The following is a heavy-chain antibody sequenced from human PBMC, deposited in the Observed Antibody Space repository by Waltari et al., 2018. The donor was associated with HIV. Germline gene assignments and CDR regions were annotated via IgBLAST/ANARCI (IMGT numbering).Heavy chain of an antibody. V-gene: IGHV3-23*01. CDR3: AKDPMDIVATINYYGMDV. D-gene: IGHD5-12*01. CDR2: ISGSGGST. Sequence: EVQLLESGGGLVQPGGSLRLSCAASGFTFSSYAMRWFRQAPGKGLEWVSAISGSGGSTYYADSVKGRFTISRDNSKNTLYLQMNSLRAEDTAVYYCAKDPMDIVATINYYGMDVWGQGTTVTVSS. CDR1: GFTFSSYA. J-gene: IGHJ6*02.